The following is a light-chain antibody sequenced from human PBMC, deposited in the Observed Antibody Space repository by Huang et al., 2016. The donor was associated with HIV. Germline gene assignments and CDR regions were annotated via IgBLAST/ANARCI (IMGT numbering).Light chain of an antibody. CDR2: DAS. Sequence: EIVLTQSPATLSLSPGERATLSCRASQSVSSSLAWYQQKPGQAPRRLIYDASNRATCSPARFSGSGSGTDFTLTISSLEPEDFAVYYCQQRSNWPLTFGGGTKVDIK. J-gene: IGKJ4*01. V-gene: IGKV3-11*01. CDR1: QSVSSS. CDR3: QQRSNWPLT.